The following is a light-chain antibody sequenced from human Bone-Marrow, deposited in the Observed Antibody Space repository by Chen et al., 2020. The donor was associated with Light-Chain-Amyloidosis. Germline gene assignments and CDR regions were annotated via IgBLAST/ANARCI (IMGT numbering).Light chain of an antibody. Sequence: SYELTQPPSVSVSPGQTARITCSGDDLPTKYAYWYQQKPGQAPVLVIHRDTERPAGISERFSVSSSGTTATLTISGVQAEDEADYHCQSADSSVTYEVIFGGGTKLTVL. CDR3: QSADSSVTYEVI. V-gene: IGLV3-25*03. J-gene: IGLJ2*01. CDR1: DLPTKY. CDR2: RDT.